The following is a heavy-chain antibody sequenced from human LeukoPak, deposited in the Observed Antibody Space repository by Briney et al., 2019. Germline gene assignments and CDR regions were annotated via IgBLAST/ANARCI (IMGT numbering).Heavy chain of an antibody. D-gene: IGHD5-24*01. CDR1: GFTFTTYW. V-gene: IGHV3-7*05. Sequence: TGGSLRLSCAASGFTFTTYWMSWVPQAPGKGLEGVANINQDGIEKYYVASVRGRLTISRDNAKNSIYVQMNSLRAEDAAVYYCARGFDGYYGFDLWGQGTMVTVSS. J-gene: IGHJ3*01. CDR3: ARGFDGYYGFDL. CDR2: INQDGIEK.